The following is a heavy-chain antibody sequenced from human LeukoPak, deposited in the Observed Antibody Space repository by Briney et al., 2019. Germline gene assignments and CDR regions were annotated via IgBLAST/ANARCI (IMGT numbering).Heavy chain of an antibody. J-gene: IGHJ3*02. CDR1: GCPFTSYW. V-gene: IGHV5-51*01. CDR3: ARHRDYVPDI. Sequence: RGESLQISCKGSGCPFTSYWIGWVRQMPGKGLEWMGIIYPGDSDTRYSPSFQGQVTISADKSISTASLQWNSLKASDTAMYYCARHRDYVPDIWGQGTMVTVSS. CDR2: IYPGDSDT. D-gene: IGHD3-16*01.